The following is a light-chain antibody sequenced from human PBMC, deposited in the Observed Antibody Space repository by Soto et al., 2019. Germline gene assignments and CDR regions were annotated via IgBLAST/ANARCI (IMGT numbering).Light chain of an antibody. J-gene: IGLJ1*01. CDR2: DVT. V-gene: IGLV2-14*03. CDR3: SSYTTSSTLYV. Sequence: QSALTQPASVSGSPGQSITISCTGTSSDVGAYNYVSWYQQYPGKAPKYIIYDVTNRPSGVSYRFSGSKSGNTASLTISGLQAEDEADYCCSSYTTSSTLYVFGTGTKLTVL. CDR1: SSDVGAYNY.